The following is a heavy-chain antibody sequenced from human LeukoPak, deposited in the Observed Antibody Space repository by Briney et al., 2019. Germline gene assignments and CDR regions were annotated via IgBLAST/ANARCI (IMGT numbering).Heavy chain of an antibody. CDR2: IYCSGTT. V-gene: IGHV4-59*08. CDR3: ARLIYGSGSYYKDY. J-gene: IGHJ4*02. Sequence: SETLSLTCTVSRDSISSYSWSWIRQPPGKGLEWIGDIYCSGTTKYNPSLKSRVTISVDMSRNQFSLKLTSVTAADAAVYYCARLIYGSGSYYKDYWGQGTLVTVSS. D-gene: IGHD3-10*01. CDR1: RDSISSYS.